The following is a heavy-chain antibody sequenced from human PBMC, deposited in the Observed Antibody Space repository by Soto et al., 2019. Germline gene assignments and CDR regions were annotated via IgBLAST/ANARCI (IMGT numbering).Heavy chain of an antibody. D-gene: IGHD6-19*01. J-gene: IGHJ4*02. V-gene: IGHV3-30-3*01. CDR1: GFTFSSYA. CDR3: ARDPGSGWPPFDY. Sequence: QVQLVESGGGVVQPGRSLRLSCAASGFTFSSYAMHWVRQAPGKGLEWVAVISYDGSNKYYADSVKGRFTISRDNSKNSLYLQMNSLRAVDTAVYYCARDPGSGWPPFDYWGQGTLVTVSS. CDR2: ISYDGSNK.